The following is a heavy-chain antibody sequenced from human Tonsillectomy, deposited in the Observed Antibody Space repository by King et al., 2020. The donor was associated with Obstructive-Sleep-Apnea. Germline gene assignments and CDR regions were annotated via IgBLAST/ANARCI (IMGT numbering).Heavy chain of an antibody. D-gene: IGHD4-17*01. Sequence: QLQESGPGLVKPSGTLSLTCAVSGGSISSSDWWTWVRQPPGKGLEWIGEIYHSVSTIYNPSLKSRVTISIDKSRNQFSLKLNSVTAADTAVYYCARDPYGDHFDYWGQGTLVTVSS. J-gene: IGHJ4*02. CDR2: IYHSVST. CDR3: ARDPYGDHFDY. CDR1: GGSISSSDW. V-gene: IGHV4-4*02.